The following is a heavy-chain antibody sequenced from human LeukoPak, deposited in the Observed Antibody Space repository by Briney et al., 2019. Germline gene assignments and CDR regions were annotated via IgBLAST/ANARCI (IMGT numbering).Heavy chain of an antibody. CDR1: GYTFTSYG. V-gene: IGHV1-8*02. CDR2: MNPISGDT. Sequence: ASVKVSCKASGYTFTSYGISWVRQATGQGLEWMGWMNPISGDTGYALKFQGRVTMSRNTSISTAYMELGSLRSEDTAVYYCARVPRRGERFDPWGQGTLVTVSS. CDR3: ARVPRRGERFDP. D-gene: IGHD3-10*01. J-gene: IGHJ5*02.